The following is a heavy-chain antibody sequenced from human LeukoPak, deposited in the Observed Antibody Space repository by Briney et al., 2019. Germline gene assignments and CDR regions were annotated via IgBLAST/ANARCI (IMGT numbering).Heavy chain of an antibody. D-gene: IGHD3-22*01. V-gene: IGHV4-61*02. CDR3: ARASYSYDINGWVPFDY. Sequence: TLSLTCTVSGNSIGRGDNYWSWIREPAGKGLEWIGRIYTSGSTNYNPSLKSRVTISGDTSKNQFSLRLSSVTAADTAVYYCARASYSYDINGWVPFDYWGQGTLVTVSS. CDR2: IYTSGST. J-gene: IGHJ4*02. CDR1: GNSIGRGDNY.